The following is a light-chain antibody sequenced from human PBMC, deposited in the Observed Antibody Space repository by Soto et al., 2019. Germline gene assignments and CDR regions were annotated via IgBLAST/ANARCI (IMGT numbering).Light chain of an antibody. CDR2: GAS. V-gene: IGKV3-20*01. CDR1: QSVSSSY. J-gene: IGKJ1*01. CDR3: QQYGSSPWT. Sequence: EIVLTQSPGTLSLSPGERATLSCRASQSVSSSYLAWYQPKPGQAPRLLIYGASSRATGIPDRFSGSGSGTDXXXXXSXXXPEDFAVYYCQQYGSSPWTFGQGTKVEIK.